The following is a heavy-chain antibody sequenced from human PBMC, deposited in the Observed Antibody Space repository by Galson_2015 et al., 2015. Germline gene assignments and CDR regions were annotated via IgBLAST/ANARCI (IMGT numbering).Heavy chain of an antibody. V-gene: IGHV3-21*01. D-gene: IGHD2-15*01. CDR3: ARSMDIVVVVAATLTDY. CDR2: ISSSSSYI. Sequence: SLRLSCAASGFTFSSYSMNWVRQAPGKGLEWVSSISSSSSYIYYADSVKGRFTISRDNAKNSLYLQMSSLRAEDTAVYYCARSMDIVVVVAATLTDYWGQGTLVAVSS. CDR1: GFTFSSYS. J-gene: IGHJ4*02.